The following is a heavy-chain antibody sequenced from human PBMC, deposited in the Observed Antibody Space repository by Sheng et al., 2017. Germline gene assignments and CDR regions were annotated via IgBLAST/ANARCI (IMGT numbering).Heavy chain of an antibody. CDR2: ISAYNGNT. J-gene: IGHJ6*03. CDR3: ARTRGIAVAGRYYYYYYYMDV. D-gene: IGHD6-19*01. CDR1: GYTFTSYG. Sequence: QVQLVQSGAEVKKPGASVNVSCKASGYTFTSYGISWVRQAPGQGLEWMGWISAYNGNTNYAQKLQGRVTMTTDTSTSTAYMELRSLRSDDTAVYYCARTRGIAVAGRYYYYYYYMDVWGKGTTVTVSS. V-gene: IGHV1-18*01.